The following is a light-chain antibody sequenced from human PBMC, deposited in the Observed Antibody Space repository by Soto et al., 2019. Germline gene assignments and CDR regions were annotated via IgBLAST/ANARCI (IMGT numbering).Light chain of an antibody. Sequence: EIVFTQSPGTLSLSKGERATLSCRASQSVSNNYLAWYQQKPGQAPRLLIYGASNRATGIPDRFSGSGSGTEFTLTISSLQSEDFAVYYCQQYNNWPRTFGQGTKVDIK. V-gene: IGKV3D-15*01. J-gene: IGKJ1*01. CDR1: QSVSNN. CDR3: QQYNNWPRT. CDR2: GAS.